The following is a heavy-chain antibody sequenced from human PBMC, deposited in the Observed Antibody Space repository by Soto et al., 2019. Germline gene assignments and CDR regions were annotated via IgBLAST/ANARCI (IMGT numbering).Heavy chain of an antibody. V-gene: IGHV3-9*01. J-gene: IGHJ6*02. CDR2: ISWNSGSI. D-gene: IGHD6-13*01. CDR3: AKGMGSSSWYGMDV. Sequence: GGSLRLSCAASGFTFDDYAMHWVRQAPGKGLEWVSGISWNSGSIGYADSVKGRFTISRDNAKNSLYLQMNSLRAEDTAVYYCAKGMGSSSWYGMDVWGQGTTVTVSS. CDR1: GFTFDDYA.